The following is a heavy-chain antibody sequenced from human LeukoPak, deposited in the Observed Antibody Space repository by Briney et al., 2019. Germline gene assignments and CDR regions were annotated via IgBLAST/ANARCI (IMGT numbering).Heavy chain of an antibody. CDR3: ASGNRDY. V-gene: IGHV4-34*01. CDR2: INHSGST. J-gene: IGHJ4*02. Sequence: PSETLSLTCAVYGGSFSGYYRSWIRQPPGKGLEWIGEINHSGSTNYNPSLKSRVTISVDTSKNQFSLKLSSVTAADTAVYYCASGNRDYWGQGTLVTVSS. CDR1: GGSFSGYY.